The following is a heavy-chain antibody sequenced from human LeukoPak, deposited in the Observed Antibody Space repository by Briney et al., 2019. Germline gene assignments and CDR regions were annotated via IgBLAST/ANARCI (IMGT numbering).Heavy chain of an antibody. D-gene: IGHD6-19*01. V-gene: IGHV1-46*01. CDR2: INPSGGST. CDR3: ARAGSSGWYLGVY. J-gene: IGHJ4*02. CDR1: GYTFTSYY. Sequence: ASVKVSCKASGYTFTSYYIHWVRRAPGQGLEWMGIINPSGGSTSYAQKFQGRVTITRDTSTSTVYMDLSSLRSEDTALYYCARAGSSGWYLGVYWGQGTLVTVSS.